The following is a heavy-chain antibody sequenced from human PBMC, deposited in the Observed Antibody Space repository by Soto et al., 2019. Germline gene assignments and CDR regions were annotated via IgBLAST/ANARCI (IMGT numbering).Heavy chain of an antibody. CDR3: ARVPGP. V-gene: IGHV4-30-2*01. Sequence: NPSETLSLTCAVSGGSISSGGYSWSWIRQPPGKGLEWIGYIYHSGSTYYNPSLKSRVTISVDRSKNQFSLKLSSVTAADTAVYYCARVPGPWGQGTLVPVSS. D-gene: IGHD7-27*01. CDR2: IYHSGST. CDR1: GGSISSGGYS. J-gene: IGHJ5*02.